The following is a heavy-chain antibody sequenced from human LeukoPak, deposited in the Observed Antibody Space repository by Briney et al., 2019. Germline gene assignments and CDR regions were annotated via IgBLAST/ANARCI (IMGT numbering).Heavy chain of an antibody. CDR3: ARGMWFDTLFSAFDV. Sequence: SETLSLTCSVSGDSITSRNWWTWVRQTSEKGLEWIGEIYHTGSTNYNPSVEGRVTISIDKSKNQFSLMLNSVTAADTALYYCARGMWFDTLFSAFDVWGQGTMVSVSS. D-gene: IGHD3-10*01. CDR1: GDSITSRNW. CDR2: IYHTGST. J-gene: IGHJ3*01. V-gene: IGHV4-4*02.